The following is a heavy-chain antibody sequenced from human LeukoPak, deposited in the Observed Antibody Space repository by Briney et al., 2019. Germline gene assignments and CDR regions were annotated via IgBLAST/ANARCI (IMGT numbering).Heavy chain of an antibody. D-gene: IGHD6-13*01. Sequence: PSETLSLTCAVYGGSFSGYYWSWIRQPPGKGLEWIGSIYYSGSTYYNPSLKSRVTISVDTSKNQFSLKLSSVTAADTAVYYCARCTGIAENWGQGTLVTVSS. V-gene: IGHV4-34*01. CDR3: ARCTGIAEN. J-gene: IGHJ4*02. CDR1: GGSFSGYY. CDR2: IYYSGST.